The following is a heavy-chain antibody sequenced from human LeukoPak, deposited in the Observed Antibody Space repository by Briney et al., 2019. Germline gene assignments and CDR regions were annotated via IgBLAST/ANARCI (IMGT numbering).Heavy chain of an antibody. J-gene: IGHJ4*02. V-gene: IGHV4-59*01. CDR2: IYYSGST. D-gene: IGHD3-10*01. CDR1: GGSISSYY. Sequence: PSETLSLTCTVSGGSISSYYWSWIRQPPGKGLEWIGYIYYSGSTNYNPSLKSRVTISVDTSKNQFSLKLSSVTAADTAVYYCARDRYGSGKLDWGQGTLVTVSS. CDR3: ARDRYGSGKLD.